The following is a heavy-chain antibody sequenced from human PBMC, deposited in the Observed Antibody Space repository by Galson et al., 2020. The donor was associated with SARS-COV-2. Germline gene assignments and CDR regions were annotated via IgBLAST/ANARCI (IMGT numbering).Heavy chain of an antibody. CDR3: AREWGDSNSLVFDY. Sequence: ASVKVSCKASGYTFISYHIHWVRQAPGQGLEWMGVINPSGDITSYAQKFRGRVTVTRDMSTQTVYMELSSLTSEDTAVYYCAREWGDSNSLVFDYWGQGSLVVVSS. J-gene: IGHJ4*02. CDR2: INPSGDIT. V-gene: IGHV1-46*01. D-gene: IGHD2-21*01. CDR1: GYTFISYH.